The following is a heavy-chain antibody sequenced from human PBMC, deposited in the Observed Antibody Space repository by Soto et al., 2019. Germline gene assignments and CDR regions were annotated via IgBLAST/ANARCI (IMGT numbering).Heavy chain of an antibody. CDR2: ISPENGKT. V-gene: IGHV1-18*01. D-gene: IGHD4-17*01. Sequence: HVQMVQSGGEAKKPGASVKVSCKPSGYTFMNFGISWVRQAPGQGLQWMGWISPENGKTKYALKFQGRVSMTADTSTSTVYMELRSLRSEDTAVYYCTRDLYLMSTSTVTTDGYWGQGTLVAVSS. CDR3: TRDLYLMSTSTVTTDGY. CDR1: GYTFMNFG. J-gene: IGHJ4*02.